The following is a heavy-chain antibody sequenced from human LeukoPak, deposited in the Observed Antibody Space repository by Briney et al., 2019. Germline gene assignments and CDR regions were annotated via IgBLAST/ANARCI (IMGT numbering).Heavy chain of an antibody. J-gene: IGHJ6*03. CDR1: GYSISSGYY. D-gene: IGHD1-26*01. CDR3: ARRGGSYSYYYMDV. V-gene: IGHV4-38-2*01. CDR2: IYHSGST. Sequence: SETLSLTCAVSGYSISSGYYWGWIRQPPGKRLEWIGSIYHSGSTYYNPSLKSRVTISVDTSKNQFSLKLSSVTAADTAVYYCARRGGSYSYYYMDVWGKGTTVTVSS.